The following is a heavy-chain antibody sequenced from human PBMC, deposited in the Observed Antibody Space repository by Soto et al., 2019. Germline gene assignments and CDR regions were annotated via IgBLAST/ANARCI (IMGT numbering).Heavy chain of an antibody. CDR3: ARGIAVAGLDY. Sequence: GGSLRLSCAASGFTFSSYGMHWVRQAPGKGLEWVAVIWNDGSNNYYPDSVKGRFSISRDNSKNTLYLQMNGLRADDTAVYYCARGIAVAGLDYWGQGTLVTVSS. D-gene: IGHD6-19*01. J-gene: IGHJ4*02. V-gene: IGHV3-33*01. CDR2: IWNDGSNN. CDR1: GFTFSSYG.